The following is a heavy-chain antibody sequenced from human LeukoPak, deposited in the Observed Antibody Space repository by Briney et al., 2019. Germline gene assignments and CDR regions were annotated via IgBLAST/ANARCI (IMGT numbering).Heavy chain of an antibody. CDR1: GFSFSSYS. Sequence: GGSLRLSCAASGFSFSSYSMKWVLQAPGKGLEWVSSISSGSSFIYYADSVKGRSTISRDNAKNSLYLQMNSLRAEDTAVYYCARDSGSPQDAFDIWGQGTMVTVSS. V-gene: IGHV3-21*01. CDR3: ARDSGSPQDAFDI. D-gene: IGHD6-13*01. CDR2: ISSGSSFI. J-gene: IGHJ3*02.